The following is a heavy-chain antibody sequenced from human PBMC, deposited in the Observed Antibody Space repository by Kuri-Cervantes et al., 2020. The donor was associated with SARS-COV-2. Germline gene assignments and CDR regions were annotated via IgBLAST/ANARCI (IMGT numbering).Heavy chain of an antibody. V-gene: IGHV3-21*01. Sequence: GGSLRLSCAASGFTFSSYSMNWVRQAPGKGLEWVSSISSSSSYIYYADSVKGRFTTSRDNAKNSLYLQMNSLRAEDTAVYYCARVGPGDIVATIQGWPFDYWGQGTLVTVSS. D-gene: IGHD5-12*01. CDR3: ARVGPGDIVATIQGWPFDY. CDR2: ISSSSSYI. CDR1: GFTFSSYS. J-gene: IGHJ4*02.